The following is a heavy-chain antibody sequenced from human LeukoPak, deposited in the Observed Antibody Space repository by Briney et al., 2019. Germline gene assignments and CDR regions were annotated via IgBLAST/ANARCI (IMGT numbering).Heavy chain of an antibody. V-gene: IGHV1-46*01. CDR1: GYTFTSYG. CDR2: INPSGSST. D-gene: IGHD3-3*01. Sequence: ASVKVSCKASGYTFTSYGISWVRQAPGQGLEWMGIINPSGSSTSYAQKFQGRVTMTRDTSTSTVYMELSSLRSEDTAVYYCARDPYDFRSGYSGVGYFDYWGQGTLVTVSS. J-gene: IGHJ4*02. CDR3: ARDPYDFRSGYSGVGYFDY.